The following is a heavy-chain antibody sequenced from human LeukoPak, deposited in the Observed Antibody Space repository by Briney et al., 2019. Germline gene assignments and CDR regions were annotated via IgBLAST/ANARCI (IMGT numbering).Heavy chain of an antibody. CDR1: GGSISSSSYY. J-gene: IGHJ4*02. CDR3: ARDTDY. CDR2: IYYSGST. Sequence: SETLSLTCTVSGGSISSSSYYWGWIRQPPGKGLEWIGYIYYSGSTNYNPSLKSRVTISVDTSKNQFSLKLSSVTAADTAVYYCARDTDYWGQGTLVTVSS. V-gene: IGHV4-61*01.